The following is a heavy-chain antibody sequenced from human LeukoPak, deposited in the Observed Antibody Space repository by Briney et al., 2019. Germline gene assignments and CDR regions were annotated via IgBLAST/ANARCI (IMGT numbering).Heavy chain of an antibody. D-gene: IGHD3-22*01. CDR2: IHYSGST. J-gene: IGHJ4*02. CDR1: GGSISSYY. Sequence: SSETLSLTCTFSGGSISSYYWSWIRQPPGKGLEWIGYIHYSGSTNYNPSLKSRVTISVDTSKNQFSLKLSSVTAADTAVYYCARGDSSGDYVAYFDYWGQGTLVTVSS. V-gene: IGHV4-59*12. CDR3: ARGDSSGDYVAYFDY.